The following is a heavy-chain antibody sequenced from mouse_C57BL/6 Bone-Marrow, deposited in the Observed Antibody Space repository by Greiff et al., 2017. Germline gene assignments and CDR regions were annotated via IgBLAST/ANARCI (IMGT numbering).Heavy chain of an antibody. V-gene: IGHV5-2*01. J-gene: IGHJ2*01. Sequence: EVKVVESGGGLVQPGESLKLSCESNEYEFPSLDMSWVRKTPEKRLELVAAINSDGGSTYYPDTMERRFIISRDNTKKTLYLQMSSLRSEDTALYYCARQLRLRAYFDYWGQGTTLTVSS. CDR1: EYEFPSLD. D-gene: IGHD3-2*02. CDR3: ARQLRLRAYFDY. CDR2: INSDGGST.